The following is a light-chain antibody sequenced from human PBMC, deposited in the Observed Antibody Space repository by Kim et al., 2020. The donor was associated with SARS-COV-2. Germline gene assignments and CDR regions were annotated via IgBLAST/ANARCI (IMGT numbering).Light chain of an antibody. CDR1: QGLLYRNGYNY. CDR3: MQVLQTPYT. J-gene: IGKJ2*01. CDR2: LGS. Sequence: EPSSTAGRSSQGLLYRNGYNYLVWYLQKPGHSPQLLIHLGSNRASGVPDRFSGSGSGTDFTLKISTVEAEDTGVYYCMQVLQTPYTFGQGTKLEI. V-gene: IGKV2-28*01.